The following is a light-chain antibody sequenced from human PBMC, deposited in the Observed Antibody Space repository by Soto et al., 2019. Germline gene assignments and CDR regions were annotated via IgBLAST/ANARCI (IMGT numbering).Light chain of an antibody. CDR1: QDIGRW. V-gene: IGKV1-12*01. CDR2: GAS. Sequence: DVQMTQSPSSVSASVGDRVTFTCRASQDIGRWLAWYQQRPGKAPNLLIYGASSLQSGVPSRFSGSGFGTDFTLTISSLQPEDLGTYYCQQANSFPLTFGGGTKVEIK. J-gene: IGKJ4*01. CDR3: QQANSFPLT.